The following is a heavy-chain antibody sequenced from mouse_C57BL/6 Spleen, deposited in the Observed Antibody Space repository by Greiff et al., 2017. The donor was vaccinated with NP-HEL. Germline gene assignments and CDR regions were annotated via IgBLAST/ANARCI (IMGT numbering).Heavy chain of an antibody. CDR1: GYTFTSYW. CDR2: IDPSDSYT. V-gene: IGHV1-69*01. CDR3: AIYSNYAMDY. Sequence: VQLKQPGAELVMPGASVKLSCKASGYTFTSYWMHWVKQRPGQGLEWIGEIDPSDSYTNYNQKFTGKSTLTVDKSSSTAYMQLISLTSEDSAVYYCAIYSNYAMDYWGQGTSVTVSS. J-gene: IGHJ4*01. D-gene: IGHD2-5*01.